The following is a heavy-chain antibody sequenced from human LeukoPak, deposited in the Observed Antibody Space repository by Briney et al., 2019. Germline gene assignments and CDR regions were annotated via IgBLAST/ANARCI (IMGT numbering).Heavy chain of an antibody. V-gene: IGHV5-51*01. CDR1: GYSFTSYW. Sequence: GESLKISCTGSGYSFTSYWIAWVRLMPGKGLEWMGSIYPGDSDTRYSPSFQGQVTISADKSISTAYLQWRGLRASDSAIYYCARLGTAVVARYFDYWGRGTLVTVSS. D-gene: IGHD5-18*01. J-gene: IGHJ4*02. CDR3: ARLGTAVVARYFDY. CDR2: IYPGDSDT.